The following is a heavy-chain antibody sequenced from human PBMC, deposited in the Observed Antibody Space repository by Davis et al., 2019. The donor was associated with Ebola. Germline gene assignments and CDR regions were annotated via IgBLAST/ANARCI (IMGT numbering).Heavy chain of an antibody. CDR3: ASLRRTITGMDDAFDI. V-gene: IGHV5-51*01. D-gene: IGHD2-8*02. J-gene: IGHJ3*02. Sequence: GESLKISCKDSGNSFNTHWIGWVRQMPGKGLEWMGLIYTGDSDTRYSPSFRGQVTISADKSIQTAFLQWSSLKASDTALYYCASLRRTITGMDDAFDIWGQGTMVTVSS. CDR2: IYTGDSDT. CDR1: GNSFNTHW.